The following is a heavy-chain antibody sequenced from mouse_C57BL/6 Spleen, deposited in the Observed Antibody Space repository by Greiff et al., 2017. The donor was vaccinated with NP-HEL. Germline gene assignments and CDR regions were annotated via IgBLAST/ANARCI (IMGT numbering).Heavy chain of an antibody. CDR2: IDPSDSYT. D-gene: IGHD1-1*01. V-gene: IGHV1-50*01. CDR3: ARHYGSSSWYFDV. CDR1: GYTFTSYW. Sequence: VQLQQPGAELVKPGASVKLSCKASGYTFTSYWMQWVKQRPGQGLEWIGEIDPSDSYTNYNQKFKGKATLTVDTSSSTAYMQLSSLTSEDSEVYYCARHYGSSSWYFDVWGTGTTVTVSS. J-gene: IGHJ1*03.